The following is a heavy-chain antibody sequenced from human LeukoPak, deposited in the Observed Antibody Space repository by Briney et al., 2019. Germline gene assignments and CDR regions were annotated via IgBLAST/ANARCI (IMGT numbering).Heavy chain of an antibody. CDR3: ARSSMFRGVTVDY. J-gene: IGHJ4*02. Sequence: KPSETLSLTCTVSGGSISSSSYYWGWIRQPPGKGLEWIGSIYYSGSTYYNPPLKSRVTISVDTSKNQFSLNLSSVTAADTTVYYCARSSMFRGVTVDYWGQGTLVTVSS. D-gene: IGHD3-10*01. CDR2: IYYSGST. V-gene: IGHV4-39*01. CDR1: GGSISSSSYY.